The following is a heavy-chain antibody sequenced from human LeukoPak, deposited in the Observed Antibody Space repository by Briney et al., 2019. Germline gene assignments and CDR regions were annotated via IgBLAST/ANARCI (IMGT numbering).Heavy chain of an antibody. Sequence: SETLSLTCTVSGGSIGRSSYYWGWIRQPPGKGLEWIGSIYYSGSTYYNPSLKSRVTISVDTSKNQFSLKLSSVTAADTAVYYCARDWKKAYGAPHWFDPWGQGTLVTVSS. D-gene: IGHD3-16*01. V-gene: IGHV4-39*07. J-gene: IGHJ5*02. CDR3: ARDWKKAYGAPHWFDP. CDR1: GGSIGRSSYY. CDR2: IYYSGST.